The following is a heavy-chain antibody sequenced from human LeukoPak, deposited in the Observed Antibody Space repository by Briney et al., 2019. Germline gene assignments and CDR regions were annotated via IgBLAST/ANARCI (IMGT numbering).Heavy chain of an antibody. CDR1: GASLSSHY. D-gene: IGHD1-7*01. Sequence: PSETLSLTCTVSGASLSSHYWSWIRQPPGEGLEWIGYIYYGGSTNYNPSLRSRVTISVDTAKNQFSLRLSSVTAADTAVYYCARTPWGSGGIIATIIDYWGQGTLVTVSS. CDR3: ARTPWGSGGIIATIIDY. CDR2: IYYGGST. V-gene: IGHV4-59*11. J-gene: IGHJ4*02.